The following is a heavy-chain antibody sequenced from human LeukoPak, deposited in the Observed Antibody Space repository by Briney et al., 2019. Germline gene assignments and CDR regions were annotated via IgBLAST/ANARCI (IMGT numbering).Heavy chain of an antibody. V-gene: IGHV3-23*01. D-gene: IGHD5-24*01. CDR1: GFTFSSYA. J-gene: IGHJ3*02. Sequence: PGGSLRLSCAASGFTFSSYAMSWVRQAPGKGLEWVSAISGSGGSTYYADSVKGRFTISRDNSKNTLYLQMNSLRAEDTAVYYCAVPRRDGYNYDAFDIWGQGTMVTVSS. CDR3: AVPRRDGYNYDAFDI. CDR2: ISGSGGST.